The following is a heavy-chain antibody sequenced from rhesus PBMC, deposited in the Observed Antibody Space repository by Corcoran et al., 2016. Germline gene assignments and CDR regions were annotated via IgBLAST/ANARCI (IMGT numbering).Heavy chain of an antibody. V-gene: IGHV1-1*01. CDR2: ISPYNGNK. CDR3: TREGIRERYFEF. CDR1: GYTFTSYY. J-gene: IGHJ1*01. D-gene: IGHD5-42*01. Sequence: QVQLVQSGAEIKQPGASVKLSCKASGYTFTSYYMHWVRQAPGQGLEWIGLISPYNGNKGYDQNVQGRSTITTDTSTSTGYMELSSLRSEDTAVYYCTREGIRERYFEFWGQGALVTVSS.